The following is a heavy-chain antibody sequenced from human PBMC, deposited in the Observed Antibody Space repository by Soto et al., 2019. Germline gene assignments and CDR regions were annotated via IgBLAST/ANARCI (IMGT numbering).Heavy chain of an antibody. Sequence: PGGSLRLSCVVSGFTFSSYGMHWVRQAPGKGLEWVAVISYDGSKKNYADSVKGRFTISRDNSKNTLYLQVNSLRTEDTAVYYCAKSSLPRLSYYYGMDVWGQGTTVTVSS. CDR3: AKSSLPRLSYYYGMDV. CDR2: ISYDGSKK. CDR1: GFTFSSYG. J-gene: IGHJ6*02. D-gene: IGHD1-26*01. V-gene: IGHV3-30*18.